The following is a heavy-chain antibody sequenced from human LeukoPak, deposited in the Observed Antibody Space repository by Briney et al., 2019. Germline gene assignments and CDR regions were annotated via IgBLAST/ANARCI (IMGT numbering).Heavy chain of an antibody. Sequence: GASVKVSCKVSGYTLTELSMHWVRQAPGKGLEWMGGFDPEDGETIYAQKFQGRVTMTEDTSTDTAYMELSSLRSEDTAVYYCATSLDFFGSSWYADLHDYWGQGTLVTVSS. D-gene: IGHD6-13*01. J-gene: IGHJ4*02. CDR1: GYTLTELS. CDR3: ATSLDFFGSSWYADLHDY. CDR2: FDPEDGET. V-gene: IGHV1-24*01.